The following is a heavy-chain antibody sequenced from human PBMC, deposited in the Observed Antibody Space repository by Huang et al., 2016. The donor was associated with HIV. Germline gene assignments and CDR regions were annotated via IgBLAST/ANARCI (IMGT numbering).Heavy chain of an antibody. J-gene: IGHJ4*02. Sequence: QVHLVQSGAEVKKPGASVKVSCKASGYTFTNYDINWVRQAPGRGLEWMGWVNPNTGNTGCAQSFQGRVTMTRKTAITTAYMELTSLTSEDTAVYYCARSAYGDLDYWGLGTLVIVSS. V-gene: IGHV1-8*02. CDR2: VNPNTGNT. CDR3: ARSAYGDLDY. CDR1: GYTFTNYD. D-gene: IGHD4-17*01.